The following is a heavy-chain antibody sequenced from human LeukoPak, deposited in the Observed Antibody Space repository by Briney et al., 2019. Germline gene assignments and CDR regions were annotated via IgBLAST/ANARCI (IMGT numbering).Heavy chain of an antibody. Sequence: PGGPLRHSCAAWGFPFSSYAMRELSPPPGKGGEWVSSIPSSGGRTYYADSVKGRFTISRDNSKNTLYLQMHSLRAEDTALYYCAKRQGYMVDYSGQGTLVTVSS. V-gene: IGHV3-23*01. CDR3: AKRQGYMVDY. D-gene: IGHD5-24*01. CDR2: IPSSGGRT. J-gene: IGHJ4*02. CDR1: GFPFSSYA.